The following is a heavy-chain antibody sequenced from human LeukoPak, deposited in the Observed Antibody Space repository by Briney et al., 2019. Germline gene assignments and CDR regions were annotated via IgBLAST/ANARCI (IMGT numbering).Heavy chain of an antibody. CDR1: GGSISSGGYS. D-gene: IGHD2-15*01. Sequence: SQTLSLTCAVSGGSISSGGYSWSWIRQPPGKGLEWIGYIYHSGSTYYNPSLKSRVTISVDRSKNQFSLKLSSVTAADTAVYYCARVLPSGYSDYWGQGTLVTVSS. CDR2: IYHSGST. J-gene: IGHJ4*02. CDR3: ARVLPSGYSDY. V-gene: IGHV4-30-2*01.